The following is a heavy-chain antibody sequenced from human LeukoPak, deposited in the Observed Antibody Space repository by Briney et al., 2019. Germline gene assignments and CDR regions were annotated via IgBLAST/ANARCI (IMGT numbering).Heavy chain of an antibody. CDR1: GFTFTSYS. CDR3: ARAQGYGLHLHFGY. V-gene: IGHV3-23*01. J-gene: IGHJ4*02. D-gene: IGHD5-12*01. CDR2: ISGGGGST. Sequence: GGSLRLSCAASGFTFTSYSMNWVRQAPGKGLEWVSTISGGGGSTYYADSVKGRFTISRDNSKNTVYLQMNSLRAEDTAVYYCARAQGYGLHLHFGYWGQGTLVTVSS.